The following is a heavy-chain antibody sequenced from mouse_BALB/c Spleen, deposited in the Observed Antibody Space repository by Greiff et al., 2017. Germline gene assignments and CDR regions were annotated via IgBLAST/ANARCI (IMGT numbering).Heavy chain of an antibody. CDR2: ICGDGST. Sequence: VQLKQSGPGLVAPSQCLSISCPVSGFSLTGYGVNWVRQPPGKGLVWLGMICGDGSTDYNSALKSRLSISKDNSKSQVFLKMNSLQTDDTARYYRARHGNYAMDDWGQGNTGTVAS. D-gene: IGHD2-1*01. J-gene: IGHJ4*01. V-gene: IGHV2-6-7*01. CDR1: GFSLTGYG. CDR3: ARHGNYAMDD.